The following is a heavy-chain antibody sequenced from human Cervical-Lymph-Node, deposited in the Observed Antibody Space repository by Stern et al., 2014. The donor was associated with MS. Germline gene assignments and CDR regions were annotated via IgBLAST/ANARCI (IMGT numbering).Heavy chain of an antibody. D-gene: IGHD6-13*01. V-gene: IGHV3-33*01. Sequence: VQLVQSGGGVVPPGRSLRLSWAASGFTFRSYGMHWVRQAPGQGLEWVAVIWYDGSNKYYADSVNGRFTISRDNSKNTLYLQMNSLRAEDTAVYYCARSSSPSPYYYYGMDVWGQGTTVTVSS. J-gene: IGHJ6*02. CDR3: ARSSSPSPYYYYGMDV. CDR2: IWYDGSNK. CDR1: GFTFRSYG.